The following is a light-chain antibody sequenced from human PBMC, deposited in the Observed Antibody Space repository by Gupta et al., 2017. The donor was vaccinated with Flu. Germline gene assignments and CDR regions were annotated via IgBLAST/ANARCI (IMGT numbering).Light chain of an antibody. CDR1: IVDVRDYNL. CDR3: CSYASNNIL. J-gene: IGLJ2*01. CDR2: EVT. V-gene: IGLV2-23*02. Sequence: GIIVDVRDYNLVSWYQQHPGKDPKLLTDEVTKRPSGVSNRFSGSKSGKTASLTISGLQAEDEADYYCCSYASNNILFGGGTKLTVL.